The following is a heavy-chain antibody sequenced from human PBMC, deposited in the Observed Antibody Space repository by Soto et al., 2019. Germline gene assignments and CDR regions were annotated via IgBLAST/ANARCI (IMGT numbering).Heavy chain of an antibody. CDR1: GGSISSGGYY. CDR3: GGYCSGGSCYSEYFQH. J-gene: IGHJ1*01. D-gene: IGHD2-15*01. V-gene: IGHV4-31*03. Sequence: QVQLQESGPGLVKPSQTLSLTCTVSGGSISSGGYYWSWIRQHPGKGLEWIGYVYYSGSTYYNPSLKSRVTIAVDTSKNQFPLKLSSVTAADTAVYYCGGYCSGGSCYSEYFQHWGQGTLVTVSP. CDR2: VYYSGST.